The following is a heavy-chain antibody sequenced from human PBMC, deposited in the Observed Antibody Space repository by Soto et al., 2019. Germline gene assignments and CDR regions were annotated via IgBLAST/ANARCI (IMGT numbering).Heavy chain of an antibody. Sequence: PGGSLRLSCAASGFTFSSFSMHWVRQVPGKGLVWVSRINDDGRRIRYADSVKGRFTISRDNSKNTLYLQMNSLRAEDTAVYYCAKDRSIAARYYYYGMDVWGQGTTVTVSS. D-gene: IGHD6-6*01. CDR2: INDDGRRI. CDR3: AKDRSIAARYYYYGMDV. J-gene: IGHJ6*02. CDR1: GFTFSSFS. V-gene: IGHV3-74*01.